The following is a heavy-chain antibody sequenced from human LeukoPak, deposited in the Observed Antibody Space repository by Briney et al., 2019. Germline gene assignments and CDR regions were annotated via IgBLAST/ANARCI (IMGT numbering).Heavy chain of an antibody. CDR2: ISGSGGST. D-gene: IGHD3-16*01. V-gene: IGHV3-23*01. J-gene: IGHJ4*02. CDR1: GFTFSSYA. CDR3: AKASWVSSTDAVR. Sequence: GGSLRLSCAASGFTFSSYAMSWVRQAPGKGLEGVSAISGSGGSTYYADSVKGRFTLSSDSSRNTVYFQLNNLRVEDTAIYYCAKASWVSSTDAVRWGQGTLVTVSS.